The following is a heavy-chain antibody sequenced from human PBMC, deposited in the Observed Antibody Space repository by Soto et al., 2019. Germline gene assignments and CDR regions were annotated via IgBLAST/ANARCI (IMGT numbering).Heavy chain of an antibody. CDR3: AREGMVRGAPEFDY. Sequence: QVQLVQSGAEVKKPGSSVKVSCKASGGTFSSYTISWVRQAPGLVLEWMGRIIPILGIANYAQKFQGRVTITADKSTSTAYMELSSLRSAATAVYYSAREGMVRGAPEFDYWGQGTLVTVSS. CDR1: GGTFSSYT. V-gene: IGHV1-69*02. D-gene: IGHD3-10*01. CDR2: IIPILGIA. J-gene: IGHJ4*02.